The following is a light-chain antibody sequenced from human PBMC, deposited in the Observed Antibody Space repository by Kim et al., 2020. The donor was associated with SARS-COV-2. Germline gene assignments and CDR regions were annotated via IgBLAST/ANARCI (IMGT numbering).Light chain of an antibody. CDR1: PRARSN. V-gene: IGKV3-15*01. Sequence: EIVLTQSPATVSVSLGARVTLSCRASPRARSNLAWYQQKPGQAPRLLIHSASTRATGIPARCSATGSGTEFTLTISRLQSEDFAVYFCQQYSSWPRTFGQGTKVDIK. CDR2: SAS. CDR3: QQYSSWPRT. J-gene: IGKJ1*01.